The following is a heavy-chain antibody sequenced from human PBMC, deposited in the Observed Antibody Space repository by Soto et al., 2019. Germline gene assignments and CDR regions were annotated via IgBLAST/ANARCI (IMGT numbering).Heavy chain of an antibody. J-gene: IGHJ4*02. D-gene: IGHD1-26*01. CDR2: ISGSGGTT. CDR3: AKRAGFSGSQFDY. Sequence: GGSLRLSCAASGFNFGSFAMSWVCQAPGKGLEFVSTISGSGGTTDYADSVKGRFTVSRDKSKNTLYLQMNSLRAEDTAVYYCAKRAGFSGSQFDYWGQGTLVTVSS. V-gene: IGHV3-23*01. CDR1: GFNFGSFA.